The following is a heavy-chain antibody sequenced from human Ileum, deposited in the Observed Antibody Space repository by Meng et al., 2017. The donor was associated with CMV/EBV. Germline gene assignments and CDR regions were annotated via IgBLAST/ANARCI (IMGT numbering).Heavy chain of an antibody. CDR1: TFSSDA. Sequence: TFSSDAMHWVRQAPGKGLEWVAVISYDGSNKYYADSVKGRFTISRDNSKNTLYLQMNSLRAEDTAVYYCARLSIYCSSTSCYTGEFDYWGQGTLVTVSS. J-gene: IGHJ4*02. CDR3: ARLSIYCSSTSCYTGEFDY. D-gene: IGHD2-2*02. V-gene: IGHV3-30*04. CDR2: ISYDGSNK.